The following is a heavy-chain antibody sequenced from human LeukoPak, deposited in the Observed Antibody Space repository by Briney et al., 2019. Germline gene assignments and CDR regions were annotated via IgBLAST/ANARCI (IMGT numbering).Heavy chain of an antibody. CDR3: ARVVEVVVPACFRKKYYYYMDV. CDR2: IYTSGST. V-gene: IGHV4-61*02. J-gene: IGHJ6*03. CDR1: GGSISSGNYY. D-gene: IGHD2-2*01. Sequence: SETLSLTCTVSGGSISSGNYYWSWIRQPAGKGLEWIGRIYTSGSTNYNPSLKSRVTILVDTSNNQFSLNLNSVTAADTAVYYCARVVEVVVPACFRKKYYYYMDVWGKGTTVTGSS.